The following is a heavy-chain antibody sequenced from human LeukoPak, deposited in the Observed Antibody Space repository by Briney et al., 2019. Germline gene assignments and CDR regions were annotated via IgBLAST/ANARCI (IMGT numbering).Heavy chain of an antibody. Sequence: SETLSLTCTVSGGSISSSSYYWGWIRPPPGKGLEWIGSIYYSGSTYYNPSLKSRDTISIDTSKTQFSLKLTSVTAADTAVYYCARLLPSRSLDYWGQGTLVTVSS. V-gene: IGHV4-39*01. D-gene: IGHD1-26*01. CDR2: IYYSGST. J-gene: IGHJ4*02. CDR3: ARLLPSRSLDY. CDR1: GGSISSSSYY.